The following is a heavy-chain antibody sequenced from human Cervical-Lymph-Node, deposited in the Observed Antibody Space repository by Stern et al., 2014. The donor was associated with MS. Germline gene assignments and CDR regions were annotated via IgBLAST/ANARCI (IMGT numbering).Heavy chain of an antibody. CDR1: GGPFNSYT. J-gene: IGHJ3*01. CDR3: AKDEWELPYHAFDV. Sequence: HVQLVQSGAELKKPGSSAKVSCKASGGPFNSYTFSWVRQAPGQGLEWIGRIVPIIGSVNYAPNLQDRVTITADKSTTTVYMELRSLRSDDTAVYYCAKDEWELPYHAFDVWGQGTTVIVSS. CDR2: IVPIIGSV. V-gene: IGHV1-69*04. D-gene: IGHD4-23*01.